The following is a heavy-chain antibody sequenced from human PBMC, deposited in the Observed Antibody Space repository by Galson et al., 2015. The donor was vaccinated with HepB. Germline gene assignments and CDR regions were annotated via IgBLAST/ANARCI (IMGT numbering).Heavy chain of an antibody. J-gene: IGHJ3*02. CDR1: GFTFSSYG. D-gene: IGHD5-24*01. V-gene: IGHV3-33*01. CDR3: ARDSAVGDGYTIPPAFDI. Sequence: SLRLSCAASGFTFSSYGMHWVRQAPGKGLEWVAVIWYDGSNKYYADSVKGRFTISRDNSKNTLYLQMNSLRAEDTAVYYCARDSAVGDGYTIPPAFDIWGQGTMVTVSS. CDR2: IWYDGSNK.